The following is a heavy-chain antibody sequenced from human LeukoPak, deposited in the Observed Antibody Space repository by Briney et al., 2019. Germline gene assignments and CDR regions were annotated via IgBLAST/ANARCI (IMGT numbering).Heavy chain of an antibody. CDR1: GFTFSSYE. J-gene: IGHJ4*02. CDR2: ISASGITI. D-gene: IGHD4-17*01. Sequence: GGSLRLSCAASGFTFSSYEMNWVRQAPGKGLEWVSYISASGITINYADSVGGRFTISRDNAKNSLYLQMNSLRAEDTAVYYCARVFYGDYGAGFDYWGQGTLVTVSS. V-gene: IGHV3-48*03. CDR3: ARVFYGDYGAGFDY.